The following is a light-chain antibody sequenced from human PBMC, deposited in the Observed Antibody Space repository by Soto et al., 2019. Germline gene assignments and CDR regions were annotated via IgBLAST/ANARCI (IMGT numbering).Light chain of an antibody. Sequence: QAVMTQPPSVSAAPGQKVTISCSGSSSNIGGNSVSWYQQLPGTAPKLLIYDDYKRPSGIPDRFSGSKSGTSATLGITGFQTGDEADYYCGSWDSSLSAYVFGTGTQLTVL. J-gene: IGLJ1*01. CDR2: DDY. V-gene: IGLV1-51*01. CDR3: GSWDSSLSAYV. CDR1: SSNIGGNS.